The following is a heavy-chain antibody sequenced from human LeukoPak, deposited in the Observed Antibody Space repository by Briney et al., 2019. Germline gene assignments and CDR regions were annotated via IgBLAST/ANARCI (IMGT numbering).Heavy chain of an antibody. CDR2: INPGGGST. D-gene: IGHD5-18*01. CDR3: AREDTAMVLDY. Sequence: ASVKVSCKASGYTFTSYYMHWVRQAPGQGLEWMGIINPGGGSTSYAQKFQGRVTMTRDTSTSTVYMELSSLRSEDTAVYYCAREDTAMVLDYWGQGTLVTVSS. J-gene: IGHJ4*02. CDR1: GYTFTSYY. V-gene: IGHV1-46*01.